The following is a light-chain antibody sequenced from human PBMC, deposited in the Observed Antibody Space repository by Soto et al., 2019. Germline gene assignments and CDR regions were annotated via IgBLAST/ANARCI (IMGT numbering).Light chain of an antibody. Sequence: QSVLTQPPSASRTPGQRVTISCSGRSANIGNNYVCWYQQLPGTAPKLLIYSNNQRPSGVPDRFSGSKSGTSASLAISGLLSEDDADYYCVSWDDSLSGLVFGTGTKVTVL. CDR2: SNN. V-gene: IGLV1-47*02. CDR1: SANIGNNY. J-gene: IGLJ1*01. CDR3: VSWDDSLSGLV.